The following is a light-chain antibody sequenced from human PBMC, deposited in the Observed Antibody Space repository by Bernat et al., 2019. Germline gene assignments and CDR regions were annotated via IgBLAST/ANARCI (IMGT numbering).Light chain of an antibody. Sequence: DIQMTQSPSSVSASVGDRVTITCRASQGINNWLAWYQQKPGKAPNLLISVASSLQSGVPSRFSGSGFGTDFTLTISSLQPEDFATYYCTQAHSFPRTFGQGTKVEI. CDR1: QGINNW. CDR2: VAS. J-gene: IGKJ1*01. V-gene: IGKV1-12*01. CDR3: TQAHSFPRT.